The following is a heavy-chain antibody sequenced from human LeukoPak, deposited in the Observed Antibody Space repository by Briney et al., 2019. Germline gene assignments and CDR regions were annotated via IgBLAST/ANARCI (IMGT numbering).Heavy chain of an antibody. CDR2: ISGSGTNI. D-gene: IGHD6-19*01. V-gene: IGHV3-48*04. CDR1: GFTFSSYG. J-gene: IGHJ5*02. CDR3: ARDRSGWYRWFDP. Sequence: GGSLRLSCAASGFTFSSYGMHWVRQAPGKGLEWVSYISGSGTNIHYADSVKGRFTISRDNAKNSLYLQMNSLRAEDAGVYFCARDRSGWYRWFDPWGQGTLVTVSS.